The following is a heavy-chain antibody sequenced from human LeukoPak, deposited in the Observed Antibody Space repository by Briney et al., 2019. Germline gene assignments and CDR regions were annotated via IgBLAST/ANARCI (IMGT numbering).Heavy chain of an antibody. CDR1: GGSISSSSYY. V-gene: IGHV4-39*01. D-gene: IGHD3-16*01. CDR3: ARQDYDYVWGSQTPGFGLRN. CDR2: IYYSGST. J-gene: IGHJ4*02. Sequence: SETLSLTCTVSGGSISSSSYYWGCIRQPPGKGLECIGSIYYSGSTYYNPSLKSRVTISVDTSKNQFSLKLSSVTAADTAVYYCARQDYDYVWGSQTPGFGLRNWGQGTLVTVSS.